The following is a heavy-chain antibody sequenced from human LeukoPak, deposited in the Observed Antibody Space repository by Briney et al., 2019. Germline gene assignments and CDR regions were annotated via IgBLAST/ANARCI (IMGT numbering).Heavy chain of an antibody. Sequence: AGGSLRLSCAASGFTFSSYAMSWVRQAPGKGLEWVSAISGSGGSTYYADSVKGRFTISRDNSENTLYLQMNSLRAEDTAVYYCAKAIAVAGTVSGYFDYWGQGTLVTVSS. V-gene: IGHV3-23*01. CDR1: GFTFSSYA. CDR3: AKAIAVAGTVSGYFDY. D-gene: IGHD6-19*01. CDR2: ISGSGGST. J-gene: IGHJ4*02.